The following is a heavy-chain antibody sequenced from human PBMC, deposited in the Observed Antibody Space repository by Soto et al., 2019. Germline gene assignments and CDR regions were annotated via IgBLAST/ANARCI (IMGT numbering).Heavy chain of an antibody. V-gene: IGHV3-23*01. CDR1: AVTLSSYA. J-gene: IGHJ6*02. D-gene: IGHD2-21*02. CDR2: ISGSGGST. Sequence: PRGSWRLSWAASAVTLSSYAMSWGRLVPEKGLEWFSAISGSGGSTYYADSVKGRFTISRYNSKNTLYLQMNSLRAEDTAVYYCAKVRVTRPYYYDGMDVWGRRTTVSVSS. CDR3: AKVRVTRPYYYDGMDV.